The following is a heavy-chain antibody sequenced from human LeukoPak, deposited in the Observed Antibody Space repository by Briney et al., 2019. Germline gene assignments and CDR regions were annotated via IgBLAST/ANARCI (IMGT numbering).Heavy chain of an antibody. CDR2: IIPILGIA. V-gene: IGHV1-69*04. CDR3: ARGASGGYYYGMDV. J-gene: IGHJ6*02. Sequence: ASVKVSCKASGGTFSSYAVSWVRQAPGQGLEWMGRIIPILGIANYAQKFQGRVTITADKSTSTAYMELSSLRSEDTAVYYCARGASGGYYYGMDVWGQGTTVTVSS. D-gene: IGHD4-23*01. CDR1: GGTFSSYA.